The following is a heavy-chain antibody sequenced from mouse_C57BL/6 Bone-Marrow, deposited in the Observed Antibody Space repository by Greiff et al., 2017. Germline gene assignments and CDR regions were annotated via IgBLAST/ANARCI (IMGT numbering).Heavy chain of an antibody. CDR1: GYTFTSYW. J-gene: IGHJ1*03. CDR3: ERGGMSDGYYGDVDV. CDR2: IDPNSGGT. V-gene: IGHV1-72*01. D-gene: IGHD2-3*01. Sequence: VQLQQPGAELVKPGASVKLSCKASGYTFTSYWMHWVKQRPGRGLEWIGRIDPNSGGTKYNEKFKSKATLTVDKPSSTAYMQISSLTSEDSAVYYCERGGMSDGYYGDVDVWGTGTTVTVSS.